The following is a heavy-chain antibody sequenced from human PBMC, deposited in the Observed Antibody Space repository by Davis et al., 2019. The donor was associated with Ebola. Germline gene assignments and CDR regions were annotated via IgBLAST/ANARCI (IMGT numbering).Heavy chain of an antibody. J-gene: IGHJ4*02. CDR2: IHYSGSS. V-gene: IGHV4-59*01. CDR1: GGSITSYY. CDR3: SRDIRLYDSSGFGYFDY. Sequence: SETLSLTCTISGGSITSYYWSWIRQPPGKGLEWIGYIHYSGSSKYNPSLKSRVTMSTQTSKSQFSLKLSSVTAADTAVYYCSRDIRLYDSSGFGYFDYWGQGHLVTVSS. D-gene: IGHD3-22*01.